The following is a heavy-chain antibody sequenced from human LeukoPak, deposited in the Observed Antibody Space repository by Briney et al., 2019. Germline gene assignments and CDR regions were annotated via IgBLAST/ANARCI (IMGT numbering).Heavy chain of an antibody. CDR3: ARDRAYYDFWSGTDRYYMDV. CDR1: GFTFSSYS. V-gene: IGHV3-21*01. D-gene: IGHD3-3*01. CDR2: ISSSSSYI. J-gene: IGHJ6*03. Sequence: GGSLRLSCAASGFTFSSYSMNWVRQAPGKGLEWVSSISSSSSYIYYADSVKGRFTISRDNAKNSLYLQMNSLRAEDTAVYYCARDRAYYDFWSGTDRYYMDVWGKGTTVTISS.